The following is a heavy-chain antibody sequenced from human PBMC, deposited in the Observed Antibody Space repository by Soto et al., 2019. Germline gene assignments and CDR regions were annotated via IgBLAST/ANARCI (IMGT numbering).Heavy chain of an antibody. CDR1: GGSFSGYY. CDR2: INHSGST. Sequence: SETLSLTCAVYGGSFSGYYWSWIRQPPGKGLEWIGEINHSGSTNYNPSLKSRVTISVDTSKNQFSLKLSSVTAADTAVYYCARGTDIVVVVASRDAFDIWGQGTMVTVSS. J-gene: IGHJ3*02. CDR3: ARGTDIVVVVASRDAFDI. D-gene: IGHD2-15*01. V-gene: IGHV4-34*01.